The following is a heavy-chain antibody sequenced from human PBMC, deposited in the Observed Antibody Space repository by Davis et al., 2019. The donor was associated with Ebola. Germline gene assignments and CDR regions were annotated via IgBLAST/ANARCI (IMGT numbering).Heavy chain of an antibody. D-gene: IGHD6-19*01. CDR2: ISYDGTNK. J-gene: IGHJ6*02. Sequence: GGSLRLSCAASGFTFSTYGMHWVRQAPGKGLEWVGIISYDGTNKNYADSVKGRFTISRDNSKSTLYLQMNSLRSEDTAVYYCAKGAIAVAGRYNYYGMNVWGQGTTVTVSS. V-gene: IGHV3-30*18. CDR1: GFTFSTYG. CDR3: AKGAIAVAGRYNYYGMNV.